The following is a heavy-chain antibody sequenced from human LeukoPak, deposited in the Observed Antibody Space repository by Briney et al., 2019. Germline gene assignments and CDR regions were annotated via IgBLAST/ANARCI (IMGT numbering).Heavy chain of an antibody. CDR2: IYYSGST. CDR3: ARNFLERYYYYGMDV. J-gene: IGHJ6*02. Sequence: PSETLSLTCTVSGGSISSYYWSWIRQPPGKGLEWIGYIYYSGSTNYNPSLKSRVTISVDTSKNQLALKLSSVTAADTAVYYCARNFLERYYYYGMDVWGQGTTVTVSS. CDR1: GGSISSYY. V-gene: IGHV4-59*08. D-gene: IGHD3-3*01.